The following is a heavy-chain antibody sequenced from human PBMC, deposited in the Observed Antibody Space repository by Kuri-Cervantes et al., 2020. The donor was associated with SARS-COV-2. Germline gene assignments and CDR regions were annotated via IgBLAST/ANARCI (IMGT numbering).Heavy chain of an antibody. D-gene: IGHD5-18*01. J-gene: IGHJ6*03. CDR3: AGRGHSYGYEGYYYYMDV. CDR2: IYYSGST. Sequence: GSLRLSCTVSGGSISSYYLTWILQPPGKGLERIGYIYYSGSTNYNPSLKSRVTISVDTSKNQFSLKLSSVTAADTAVYYCAGRGHSYGYEGYYYYMDVWGKGTTVTVSS. CDR1: GGSISSYY. V-gene: IGHV4-59*12.